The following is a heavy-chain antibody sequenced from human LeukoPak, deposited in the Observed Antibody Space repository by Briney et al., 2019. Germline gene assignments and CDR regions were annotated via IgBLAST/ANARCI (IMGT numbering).Heavy chain of an antibody. V-gene: IGHV3-23*01. CDR2: ISGSGGST. CDR1: GFTFSSYA. CDR3: AKDQAMVRGVIITYFDY. J-gene: IGHJ4*02. Sequence: GGSLRLSCAASGFTFSSYAMSWVRQAPGKGLEWVSAISGSGGSTYYADSVKGRFTISRDNSKDTLYLQMNSLRAEDTAVYYCAKDQAMVRGVIITYFDYWGQGTLVTVSS. D-gene: IGHD3-10*01.